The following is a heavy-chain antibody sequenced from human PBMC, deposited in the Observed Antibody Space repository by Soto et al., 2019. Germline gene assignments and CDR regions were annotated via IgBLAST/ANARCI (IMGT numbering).Heavy chain of an antibody. Sequence: QLQLQESGPGLVKPSETLSLTCTVSGGSISSSSYYWGWIRQPPGKGLEWIGSIYYSGSTYYNPSLKSRVTISVDTSKNQFSLKLSSVTAADTAVYYCARHAPDIVVVPAAIWFDPWGQGTLVTVSS. V-gene: IGHV4-39*01. CDR2: IYYSGST. J-gene: IGHJ5*02. CDR3: ARHAPDIVVVPAAIWFDP. CDR1: GGSISSSSYY. D-gene: IGHD2-2*01.